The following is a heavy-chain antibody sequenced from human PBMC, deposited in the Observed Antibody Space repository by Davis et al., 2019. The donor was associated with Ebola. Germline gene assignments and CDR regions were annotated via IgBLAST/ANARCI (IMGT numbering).Heavy chain of an antibody. J-gene: IGHJ4*02. V-gene: IGHV1-69*13. CDR2: IIPIFGTA. CDR1: GYTFTGYY. CDR3: ARTFQLGGDYDQDFDY. Sequence: SVKVSCKASGYTFTGYYMHWVRQAPGQGLEWMGGIIPIFGTANYAQKFQGRVTITADESTSTAYMELSSLRSEDTAVYYCARTFQLGGDYDQDFDYWGQGTLVTVSS. D-gene: IGHD4-17*01.